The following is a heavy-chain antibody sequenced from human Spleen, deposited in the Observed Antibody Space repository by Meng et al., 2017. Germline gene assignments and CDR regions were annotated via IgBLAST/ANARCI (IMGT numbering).Heavy chain of an antibody. D-gene: IGHD2-15*01. CDR3: AKDHDVVVVAATRVAGY. CDR1: GFTFSSYA. J-gene: IGHJ4*01. V-gene: IGHV3-23*01. CDR2: ISGSGGST. Sequence: GESLKISCAASGFTFSSYAMSWVRQAPGKGLEWVSAISGSGGSTYYADSVKGRFTISRDNSKNTLYLQMNSLRAEDTAVYYCAKDHDVVVVAATRVAGYWGHGTLVTVSS.